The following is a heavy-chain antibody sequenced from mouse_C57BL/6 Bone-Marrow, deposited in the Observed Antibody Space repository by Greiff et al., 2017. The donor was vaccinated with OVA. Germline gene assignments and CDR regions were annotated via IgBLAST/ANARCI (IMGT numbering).Heavy chain of an antibody. V-gene: IGHV14-4*01. CDR3: TSPSRAPAWFAY. D-gene: IGHD3-1*01. CDR1: GFNIKDDY. Sequence: EVKLMESGAELVRPGASVKLSCTASGFNIKDDYMHWVKQRPEQGLEWIGWIDPENGDTEYASKFQGKATITADTSSNTAYLQLSSLTSEDTAVYYCTSPSRAPAWFAYWGQGTLVTVSA. CDR2: IDPENGDT. J-gene: IGHJ3*01.